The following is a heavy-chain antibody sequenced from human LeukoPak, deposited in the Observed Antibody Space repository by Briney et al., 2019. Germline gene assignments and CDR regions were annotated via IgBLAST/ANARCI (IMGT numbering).Heavy chain of an antibody. CDR3: ARDGGLAPYSSSTPFDY. V-gene: IGHV3-66*03. Sequence: GGSLRLSCAASGFTVSTNYMSWVRQAPGKGLERVSVIYSSGSTYYADSVKGRFTIFRDNSKNTLYLQMNSLRAEDTAVYYCARDGGLAPYSSSTPFDYWGQGTLVTVSS. D-gene: IGHD6-6*01. CDR1: GFTVSTNY. J-gene: IGHJ4*02. CDR2: IYSSGST.